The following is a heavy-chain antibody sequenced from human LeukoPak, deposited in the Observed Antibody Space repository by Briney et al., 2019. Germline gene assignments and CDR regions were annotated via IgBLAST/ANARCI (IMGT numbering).Heavy chain of an antibody. J-gene: IGHJ5*02. CDR3: ARDGGPHWFDP. V-gene: IGHV4-59*01. CDR2: IYYSGST. D-gene: IGHD6-25*01. CDR1: GGSISSYY. Sequence: SETRSLTCTVSGGSISSYYWSWIRQPPGKGLEWIGYIYYSGSTNYNPSLKSRVTISVDTSKNQFSLKLSFVTAADTAVYYCARDGGPHWFDPWGQGTLVTVSS.